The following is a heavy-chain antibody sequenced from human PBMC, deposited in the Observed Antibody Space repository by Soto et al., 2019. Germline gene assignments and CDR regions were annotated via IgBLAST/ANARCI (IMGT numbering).Heavy chain of an antibody. CDR3: ARSLYAGYCSSTSCSTTYFYFYYPVDV. J-gene: IGHJ6*02. CDR1: GYSFYNYW. CDR2: IYGGDSDT. D-gene: IGHD2-2*01. V-gene: IGHV5-51*01. Sequence: LKISCKGSGYSFYNYWIGWVRQTPGKGLEWMGIIYGGDSDTRYSPSFQGQVILSADKSLSTAYLQWTSLEASDTAVYYCARSLYAGYCSSTSCSTTYFYFYYPVDVWGQGTTVTVPS.